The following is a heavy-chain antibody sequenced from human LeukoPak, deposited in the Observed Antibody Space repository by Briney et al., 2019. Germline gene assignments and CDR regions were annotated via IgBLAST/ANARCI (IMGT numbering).Heavy chain of an antibody. D-gene: IGHD1-7*01. CDR2: VGTDKGNT. J-gene: IGHJ6*03. CDR1: GYNFTNYD. Sequence: AASVKVSCKASGYNFTNYDISWVRQAPGQSLEWMGWVGTDKGNTNYAQKLQGRVTMTTDTSTSTAYMELRSLRSDDTAVYYCAKVTATTFLHYSYYYMDVWGKGTTVTVSS. V-gene: IGHV1-18*01. CDR3: AKVTATTFLHYSYYYMDV.